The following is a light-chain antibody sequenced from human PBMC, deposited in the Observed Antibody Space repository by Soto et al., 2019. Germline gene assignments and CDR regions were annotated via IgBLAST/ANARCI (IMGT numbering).Light chain of an antibody. CDR1: QSVSSN. Sequence: EVVMKQSPATLSVSPGERATLSCRASQSVSSNLAWYQQKPGQAPRLLIYGASSRATGIPDRFSGSGSGTDFTLTISRLEPEDFAVYACQQYGRAPITFGQGTRLEVK. J-gene: IGKJ5*01. CDR2: GAS. CDR3: QQYGRAPIT. V-gene: IGKV3-20*01.